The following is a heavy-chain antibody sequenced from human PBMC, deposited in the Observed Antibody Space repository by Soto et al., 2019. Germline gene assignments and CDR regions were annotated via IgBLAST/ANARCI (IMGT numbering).Heavy chain of an antibody. Sequence: SETLSLTCTVSGGSVSSGSYYWSWIRQPPGKGLEWIEYMYNSGSTNYNPSLKSRVIISVDTSKNQFSLKLSSVTAADTAVYYCARVSSGWYYFDYWGHGTLVTVSS. V-gene: IGHV4-61*01. CDR2: MYNSGST. J-gene: IGHJ4*01. CDR1: GGSVSSGSYY. CDR3: ARVSSGWYYFDY. D-gene: IGHD6-19*01.